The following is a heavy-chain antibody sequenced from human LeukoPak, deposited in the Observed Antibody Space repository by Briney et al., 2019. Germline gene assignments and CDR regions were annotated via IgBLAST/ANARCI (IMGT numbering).Heavy chain of an antibody. Sequence: ASVKVSCKASGYTFSGHYLHWVRQAPGQGLEWMGRINPNTGVTQYTENFQGRVTMTGDTSISTAYMELNGLRSEDTAVYYCARDRRTTSYYFDYWGQGTLVTVSS. CDR2: INPNTGVT. CDR3: ARDRRTTSYYFDY. CDR1: GYTFSGHY. J-gene: IGHJ4*02. V-gene: IGHV1-2*06. D-gene: IGHD4-11*01.